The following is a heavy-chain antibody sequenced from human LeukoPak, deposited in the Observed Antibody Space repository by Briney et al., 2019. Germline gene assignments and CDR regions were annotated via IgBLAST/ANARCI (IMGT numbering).Heavy chain of an antibody. D-gene: IGHD2-21*01. Sequence: SETLSLTCTVSGGSINSYNWNWIRQPPGKGLEWIGTIFYSGSTYYNPSLKSRVTISVDTSKNQFSLKLSSVTAADTAIYYCATQILLRQHQWGKGSRVTVSS. V-gene: IGHV4-59*04. J-gene: IGHJ4*02. CDR2: IFYSGST. CDR3: ATQILLRQHQ. CDR1: GGSINSYN.